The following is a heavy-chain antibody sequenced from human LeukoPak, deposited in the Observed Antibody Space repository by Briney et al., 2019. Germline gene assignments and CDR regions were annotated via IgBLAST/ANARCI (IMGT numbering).Heavy chain of an antibody. Sequence: SETLSLTRNVSGGSISLSYYYWGWIRQPPGKALEWIGSVYYSGTTSYNPSLKSRVTMSVDTSKNQLSLKLSSVTGADTAVYYCARTRDTALNYFDVWGRGTLVTVSS. CDR3: ARTRDTALNYFDV. CDR1: GGSISLSYYY. J-gene: IGHJ2*01. V-gene: IGHV4-39*07. D-gene: IGHD5-18*01. CDR2: VYYSGTT.